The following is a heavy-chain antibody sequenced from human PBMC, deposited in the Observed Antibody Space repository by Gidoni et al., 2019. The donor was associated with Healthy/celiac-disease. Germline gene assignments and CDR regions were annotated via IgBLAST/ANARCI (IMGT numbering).Heavy chain of an antibody. J-gene: IGHJ5*02. D-gene: IGHD1-1*01. CDR2: IKQDGSEK. Sequence: EVQLVESGGGLVQPGGSLRLSCADSGFTFSSYWMSWVRQAPGKGLEWVANIKQDGSEKYYVDSVKGRFTISRDNAKNSLYLQMNSLRAEDTAVYYCARAPRGPNWDNWFDPWGQGTLVTVSS. CDR3: ARAPRGPNWDNWFDP. CDR1: GFTFSSYW. V-gene: IGHV3-7*01.